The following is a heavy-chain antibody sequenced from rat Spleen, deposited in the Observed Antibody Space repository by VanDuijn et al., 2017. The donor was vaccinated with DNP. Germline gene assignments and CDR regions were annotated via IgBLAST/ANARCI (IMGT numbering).Heavy chain of an antibody. J-gene: IGHJ2*01. CDR3: TTLNFYASLAEYFDY. Sequence: EVQLVESGGDLVQPGRSLKLSCVASGFTFNKYWMTWIRQVPGKGLEWVAAITSSGGSTYYPDSVKGRFTISRDNAKNTLYLQMDSLRSEDTATYYCTTLNFYASLAEYFDYWGQGVMVTVSS. D-gene: IGHD1-12*01. V-gene: IGHV5-31*01. CDR1: GFTFNKYW. CDR2: ITSSGGST.